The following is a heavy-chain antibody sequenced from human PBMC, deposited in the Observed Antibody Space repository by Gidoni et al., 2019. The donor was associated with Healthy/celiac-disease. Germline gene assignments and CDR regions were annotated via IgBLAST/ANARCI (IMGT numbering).Heavy chain of an antibody. J-gene: IGHJ4*02. CDR1: GFTFSSYG. V-gene: IGHV3-33*01. CDR2: IWYDGSNK. D-gene: IGHD3-10*01. CDR3: ARVQGYGSGSYYDY. Sequence: QVQLVEPGGGVVQPGRSLRRSCAASGFTFSSYGMRWVRQAPGKGLDWVAVIWYDGSNKYYADSVKGRFTISRDNSKNTLYLQMNSLRAEDTAVYYCARVQGYGSGSYYDYWGQGTLVTVSS.